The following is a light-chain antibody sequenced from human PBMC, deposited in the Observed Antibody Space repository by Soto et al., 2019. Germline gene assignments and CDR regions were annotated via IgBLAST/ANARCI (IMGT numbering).Light chain of an antibody. V-gene: IGKV1-9*01. CDR3: QQLNSYPS. CDR1: QDVDNY. J-gene: IGKJ3*01. CDR2: GAS. Sequence: DIQLTQSPSFRSAFVGDRVTITCRASQDVDNYLAWYQQRPGKAPRLLISGASFLQSGVPSRFSGSGSGTEFTLTITSLQPQDFAVYYCQQLNSYPSFGPGTKVDLK.